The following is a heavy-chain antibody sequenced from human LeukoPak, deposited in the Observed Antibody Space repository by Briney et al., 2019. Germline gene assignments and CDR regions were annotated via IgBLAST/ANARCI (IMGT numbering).Heavy chain of an antibody. CDR3: ARVSGTTTRDAFDI. CDR2: IHSRSSYI. CDR1: GFTFSTLT. D-gene: IGHD1-7*01. J-gene: IGHJ3*02. Sequence: MPGGSLRLSCAASGFTFSTLTMTWVRQAPGKGLEWVSSIHSRSSYIHYADSVKGRFTISRDNDKNSLSLQMSSLRAEDTAVYYCARVSGTTTRDAFDIWGQGTMVTVSS. V-gene: IGHV3-21*01.